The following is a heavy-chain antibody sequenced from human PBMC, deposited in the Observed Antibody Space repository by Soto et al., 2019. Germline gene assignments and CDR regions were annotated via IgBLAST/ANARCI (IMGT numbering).Heavy chain of an antibody. D-gene: IGHD3-10*01. CDR3: ARDQYYGSGTYDY. CDR2: ISSSGSTI. J-gene: IGHJ4*02. CDR1: GFTFSSYE. Sequence: EVHLVESGGGLVQPGGSLRLSCAASGFTFSSYEMNWVRQAPGKGLEWVSYISSSGSTIYYADSVKGRFTISRDNAKNSLYLQMNSLRAEDTAVYYCARDQYYGSGTYDYWGQGTLVTVSS. V-gene: IGHV3-48*03.